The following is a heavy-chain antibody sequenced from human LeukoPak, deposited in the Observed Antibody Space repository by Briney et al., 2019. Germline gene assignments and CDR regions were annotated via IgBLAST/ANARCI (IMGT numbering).Heavy chain of an antibody. J-gene: IGHJ4*02. CDR2: LNPSDGDT. D-gene: IGHD3-9*01. Sequence: ASVKVSCKASGHTFTSNFMHWVRQAPGQGLEWMAVLNPSDGDTTYAQKFQGRITMTRDTSTGTVYMELNSLTSEDTAVYYCARSPGGYYDILTGYYMVPYFDYWGQGTLVTVSS. CDR1: GHTFTSNF. V-gene: IGHV1-46*01. CDR3: ARSPGGYYDILTGYYMVPYFDY.